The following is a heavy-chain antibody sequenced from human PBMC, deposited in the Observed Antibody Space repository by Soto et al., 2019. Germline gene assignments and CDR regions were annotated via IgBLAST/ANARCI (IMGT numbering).Heavy chain of an antibody. V-gene: IGHV3-7*05. Sequence: GGSLRLSCAGSGFTFSTYWMSWVRQAPGKGLEWVANIKQDGSEKDYADSVEGRFTISRDNAKNSLFLQMNSLRAADTAVYFCAAWARSSWFDYWGQGTLVTVSS. CDR1: GFTFSTYW. D-gene: IGHD6-13*01. CDR2: IKQDGSEK. J-gene: IGHJ4*01. CDR3: AAWARSSWFDY.